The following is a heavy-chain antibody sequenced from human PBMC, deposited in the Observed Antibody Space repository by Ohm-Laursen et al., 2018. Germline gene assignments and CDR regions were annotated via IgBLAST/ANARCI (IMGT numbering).Heavy chain of an antibody. V-gene: IGHV3-74*01. D-gene: IGHD1-1*01. CDR3: MRGGLPTTDADY. Sequence: SLRLSCAASGFAFSGIPMHWVRQPPGTGLAYVSRISSGGSDTTYADSVKGRFTISRDNARNTLYLQMNSLRAEDTAVYYCMRGGLPTTDADYWGQGTLVTVSS. CDR1: GFAFSGIP. CDR2: ISSGGSDT. J-gene: IGHJ4*02.